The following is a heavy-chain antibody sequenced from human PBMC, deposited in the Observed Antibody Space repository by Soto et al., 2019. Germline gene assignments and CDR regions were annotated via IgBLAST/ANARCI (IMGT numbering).Heavy chain of an antibody. CDR2: ISSSSSTI. CDR3: ARDGKGYYALMDV. J-gene: IGHJ6*02. CDR1: GFTLSSYA. Sequence: PGGSLRLSCAASGFTLSSYAMNWVRQAPGKGLEWVSYISSSSSTIYYADSAKGRFTISRDNAKNSLYLQMSSLRAEDTAVYYCARDGKGYYALMDVWGQGTTVTVSS. V-gene: IGHV3-48*01. D-gene: IGHD2-2*01.